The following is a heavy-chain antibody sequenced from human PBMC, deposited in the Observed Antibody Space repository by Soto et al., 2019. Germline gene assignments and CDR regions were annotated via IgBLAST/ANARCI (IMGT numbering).Heavy chain of an antibody. Sequence: GGSLRLSCVGSGFTFSSYGMNWVRQGPGKGLEWVSSIGTSGSYIYDTDSVKGRSTISRDNTKDSLYLQMNSLRAEDTALYYCARGVGYDAFDIWGQGTMVTVSS. J-gene: IGHJ3*02. D-gene: IGHD1-26*01. CDR1: GFTFSSYG. CDR3: ARGVGYDAFDI. CDR2: IGTSGSYI. V-gene: IGHV3-21*04.